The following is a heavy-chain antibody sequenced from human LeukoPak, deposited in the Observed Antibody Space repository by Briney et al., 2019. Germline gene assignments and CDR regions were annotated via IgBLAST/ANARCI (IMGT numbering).Heavy chain of an antibody. CDR3: ARVAEAAAFDY. Sequence: PGGSLRLSCAASGFTFSSYWMSWVRQAPGKGPEWVANIKQDGSEKYYVDSVKGRFTISRDNAKNSLYLQMNSLRAEDTAVYYCARVAEAAAFDYWGQGTLVTVSS. CDR1: GFTFSSYW. CDR2: IKQDGSEK. D-gene: IGHD6-13*01. J-gene: IGHJ4*02. V-gene: IGHV3-7*01.